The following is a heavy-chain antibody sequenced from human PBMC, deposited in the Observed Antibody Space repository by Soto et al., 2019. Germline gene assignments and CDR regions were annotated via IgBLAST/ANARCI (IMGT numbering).Heavy chain of an antibody. J-gene: IGHJ6*02. Sequence: GASVKVSCQASGYTFTSYDINWVRQATGQGLEWMGWMNPNSGNTGYAQKFQGRVTMTRNTSISTAYMELGSLRSEDTAVYYCALLSSSWYVDYYYGMDIWGQGTTVTVSS. CDR1: GYTFTSYD. D-gene: IGHD6-13*01. CDR2: MNPNSGNT. CDR3: ALLSSSWYVDYYYGMDI. V-gene: IGHV1-8*01.